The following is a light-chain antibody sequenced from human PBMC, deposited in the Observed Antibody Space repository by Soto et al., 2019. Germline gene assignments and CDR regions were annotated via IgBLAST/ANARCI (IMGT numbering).Light chain of an antibody. Sequence: EIVMTQSPATLSVSPGERATLSCRASQSVSSNLAWYQQKPGQAPRLHIYGASTRATGIPARFSGSGSGTAFTLTISSLQSEDFAVYYCQQYNNWPPLTFGGGTKVEIK. CDR1: QSVSSN. V-gene: IGKV3-15*01. CDR3: QQYNNWPPLT. CDR2: GAS. J-gene: IGKJ4*01.